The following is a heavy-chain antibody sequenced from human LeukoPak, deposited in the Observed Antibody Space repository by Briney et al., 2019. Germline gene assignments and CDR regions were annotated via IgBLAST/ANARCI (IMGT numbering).Heavy chain of an antibody. CDR1: GFAFDNHA. V-gene: IGHV3-23*01. D-gene: IGHD2-2*02. CDR2: ISIRGDKT. J-gene: IGHJ1*01. Sequence: GGSLRPPCPVSGFAFDNHAMTWVGQAPGKGLEGVSGISIRGDKTYYAASVEGRFTISRDNSKSTLYLQMNSLRAEDTAMYYCANEEIPNDNWGQGTLVTVSS. CDR3: ANEEIPNDN.